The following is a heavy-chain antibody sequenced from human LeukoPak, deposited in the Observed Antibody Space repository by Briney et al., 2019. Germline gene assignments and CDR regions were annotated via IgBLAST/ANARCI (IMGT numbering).Heavy chain of an antibody. CDR3: VRGYCSATSCYFSSSYNWFDP. D-gene: IGHD2-2*01. J-gene: IGHJ5*02. CDR1: GFTFSSFA. CDR2: ISGSGGST. V-gene: IGHV3-23*01. Sequence: GGSLRLSCAASGFTFSSFAMSWVRQAPGKGLEWVSGISGSGGSTYYADSVKGRFTVSRDNAQNTLYLQMNSLRAEDTAVYYCVRGYCSATSCYFSSSYNWFDPWGQGTLVTVSS.